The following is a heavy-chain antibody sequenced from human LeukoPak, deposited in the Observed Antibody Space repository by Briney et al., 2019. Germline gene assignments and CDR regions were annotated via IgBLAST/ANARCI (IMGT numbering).Heavy chain of an antibody. Sequence: PSETLSLTCTVSGGSISSGGYYWSWIRQHPGKGLEWIGYISYSGSTYYNPSLKRRVTISVDTSKNQFSLKLSSVTAADTAVYYCARAHNYYDSSGLNYYFDYWGQGTLVTVSS. J-gene: IGHJ4*02. CDR3: ARAHNYYDSSGLNYYFDY. D-gene: IGHD3-22*01. CDR2: ISYSGST. V-gene: IGHV4-31*03. CDR1: GGSISSGGYY.